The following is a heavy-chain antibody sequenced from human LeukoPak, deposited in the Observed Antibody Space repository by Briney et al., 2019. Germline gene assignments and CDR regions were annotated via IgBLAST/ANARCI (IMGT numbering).Heavy chain of an antibody. CDR1: GGSISSSSYY. CDR3: ARRLSVRGAFDI. CDR2: IYYSGST. Sequence: KPSETLSLTCTVSGGSISSSSYYWGWIRQPPGKGLEWIGSIYYSGSTYYNPSLKSRVTISVDTSKNQFSLKLSSVTAADTAVYYCARRLSVRGAFDIWGQGTMVTVSS. J-gene: IGHJ3*02. V-gene: IGHV4-39*07. D-gene: IGHD2-8*01.